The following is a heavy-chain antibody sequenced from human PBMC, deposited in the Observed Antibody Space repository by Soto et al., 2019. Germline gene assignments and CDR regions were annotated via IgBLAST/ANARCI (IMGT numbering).Heavy chain of an antibody. CDR3: ARRGIPLPYAVFGDYWYFDL. Sequence: QVQLQESGPGLVKPSETLSLTCTVSGGSISSYYWSWIRQPPGKGLEWIGYIYYSGSTNYNPSLKSRVTISVDTSKNQFSLKLSSVTAADTAVYYCARRGIPLPYAVFGDYWYFDLWGRGTLVTVSS. CDR2: IYYSGST. J-gene: IGHJ2*01. D-gene: IGHD3-10*02. CDR1: GGSISSYY. V-gene: IGHV4-59*08.